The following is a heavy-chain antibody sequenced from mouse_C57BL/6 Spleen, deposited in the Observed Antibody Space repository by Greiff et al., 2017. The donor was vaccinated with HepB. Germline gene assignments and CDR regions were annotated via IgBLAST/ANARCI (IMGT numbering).Heavy chain of an antibody. J-gene: IGHJ3*01. CDR2: ISDGGSYT. CDR3: AREGYDSAWFAY. V-gene: IGHV5-4*01. D-gene: IGHD2-4*01. Sequence: DVHLVESGGGLVKPGGSLKLSCAASGFTFSSYAMSWVRQTPEKRLEWVATISDGGSYTYYPDNVKGRFTISRDNAKNNLYLQMSHLKSEDTAMYYCAREGYDSAWFAYWGQGTLVTVSA. CDR1: GFTFSSYA.